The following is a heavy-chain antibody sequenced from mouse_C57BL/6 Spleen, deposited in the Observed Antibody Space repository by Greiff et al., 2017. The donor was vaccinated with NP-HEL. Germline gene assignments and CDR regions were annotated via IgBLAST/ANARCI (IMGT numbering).Heavy chain of an antibody. D-gene: IGHD1-1*01. Sequence: VQLQQSGPELVKPGASVKISCKASGYAFSSSWLNWVKQRPGKGLEWIGRIYPGDGDTNYNGKFKGKATLTADKSSSTAYMQRSSLTSEDSAVYFCTPMTTGVAEDYLDDWGQGTTLTVSS. J-gene: IGHJ2*01. CDR1: GYAFSSSW. CDR2: IYPGDGDT. V-gene: IGHV1-82*01. CDR3: TPMTTGVAEDYLDD.